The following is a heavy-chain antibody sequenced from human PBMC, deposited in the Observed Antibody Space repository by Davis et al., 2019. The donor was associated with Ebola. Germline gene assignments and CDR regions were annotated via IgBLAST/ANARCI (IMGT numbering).Heavy chain of an antibody. CDR2: IRQDGSEK. Sequence: GESLKISCAASGFTFSSYGMHWVRQAPGKGLEWVANIRQDGSEKYYVDSVKGRFTISRDNAKNSLYLQMNSLRDEDTAVYYCSRFGYSSFYYWGQGTLVAVSS. CDR1: GFTFSSYG. D-gene: IGHD4-11*01. V-gene: IGHV3-7*01. CDR3: SRFGYSSFYY. J-gene: IGHJ4*02.